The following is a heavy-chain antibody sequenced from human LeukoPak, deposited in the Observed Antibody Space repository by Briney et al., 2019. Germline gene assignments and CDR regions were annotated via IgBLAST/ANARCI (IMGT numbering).Heavy chain of an antibody. D-gene: IGHD1-14*01. CDR2: IGPTGSDR. CDR3: ATETNGRHYDY. V-gene: IGHV3-21*06. Sequence: GGSLRLSCTASGLTFATSGFNWVRQAPGKGLEWVASIGPTGSDRYHADSIKGRFTISRDNANNFLYLQMNSLRAEDTAVYYCATETNGRHYDYWGQGTLLTVSP. CDR1: GLTFATSG. J-gene: IGHJ4*02.